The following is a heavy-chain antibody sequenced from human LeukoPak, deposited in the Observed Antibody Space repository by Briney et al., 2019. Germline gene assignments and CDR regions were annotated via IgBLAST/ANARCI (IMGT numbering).Heavy chain of an antibody. CDR2: LNWNVGST. J-gene: IGHJ4*02. Sequence: VGSLRLSWAASGFTFDAYGMSWVRQAPGKGLEWVSGLNWNVGSTGYADSVKGRFTISRDNAKNSLYLQMNSLRAEDTALYYCARDKYCSSTSCYKGARYFDYWGQGTLVTVSS. D-gene: IGHD2-2*02. CDR3: ARDKYCSSTSCYKGARYFDY. V-gene: IGHV3-20*04. CDR1: GFTFDAYG.